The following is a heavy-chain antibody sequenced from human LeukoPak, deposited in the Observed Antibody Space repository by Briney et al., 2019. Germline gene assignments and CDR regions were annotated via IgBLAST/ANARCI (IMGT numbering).Heavy chain of an antibody. J-gene: IGHJ2*01. V-gene: IGHV3-30*02. Sequence: QAGGSLRLSCAASGFTFSSYGMHWVRQAPGKGLEWVAFIRYDGSNKYYADSVKGRFTISRDNSKNTLYLQMNSLRAEDTAVYYCARDQGFNSYWYFDLWGRGTLVTVSS. CDR2: IRYDGSNK. CDR1: GFTFSSYG. CDR3: ARDQGFNSYWYFDL.